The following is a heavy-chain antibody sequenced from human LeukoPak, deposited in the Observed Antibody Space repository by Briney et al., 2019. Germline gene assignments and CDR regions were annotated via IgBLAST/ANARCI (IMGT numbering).Heavy chain of an antibody. CDR3: ARAFEHSPLWFGELKTSYYFDY. CDR1: GGSISSSSYY. Sequence: PSETLSLTCTVSGGSISSSSYYWGWIRQPPGKGLEWIGSIYYSGSIYYNPSLKSRVTISVDTSKNQFSLKLSSVTAADTAVYYCARAFEHSPLWFGELKTSYYFDYWGQGTLVTVSS. CDR2: IYYSGSI. V-gene: IGHV4-39*01. J-gene: IGHJ4*02. D-gene: IGHD3-10*01.